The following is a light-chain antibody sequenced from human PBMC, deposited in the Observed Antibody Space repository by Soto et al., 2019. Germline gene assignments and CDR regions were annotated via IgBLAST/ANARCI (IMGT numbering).Light chain of an antibody. V-gene: IGLV3-21*02. Sequence: SYELTQPPSVSVAPGQTASIICGGDNIGSKSVHWYQQKPGQSPVLVVYDDSDRPSVIPERFSGSNSANTATLTIRRVEAGDEDDYYCQVCDSSSDKWVFGGGTVLTV. CDR3: QVCDSSSDKWV. CDR1: NIGSKS. J-gene: IGLJ3*02. CDR2: DDS.